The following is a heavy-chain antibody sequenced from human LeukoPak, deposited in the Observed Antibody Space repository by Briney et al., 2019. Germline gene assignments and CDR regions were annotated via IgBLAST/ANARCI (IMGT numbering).Heavy chain of an antibody. CDR3: ARYNPIAARRGYFDY. D-gene: IGHD6-6*01. CDR1: GFTFSSYW. Sequence: GGSLRLSCAASGFTFSSYWMSWVSQAPGKGLVWVANINKDGREKYYVDSVKGRFTVSRDNAKNSLYLQMNSLRAEDTAVYYCARYNPIAARRGYFDYWGQGTLVTVSS. CDR2: INKDGREK. J-gene: IGHJ4*02. V-gene: IGHV3-7*01.